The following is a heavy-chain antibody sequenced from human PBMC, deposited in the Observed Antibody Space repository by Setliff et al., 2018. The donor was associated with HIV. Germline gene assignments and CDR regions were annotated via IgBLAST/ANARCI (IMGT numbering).Heavy chain of an antibody. CDR3: ARVVNPDSSDYYFYYMDV. CDR1: GLTFSNYW. J-gene: IGHJ6*03. Sequence: GGSLRLSCAASGLTFSNYWLHWVRQAPGKGLVWVSRINTDGSITSYADSVKGRFTVARDNSRNTLLLHMDGLRPEDTAVYYCARVVNPDSSDYYFYYMDVWGKGTTVTVSS. V-gene: IGHV3-74*01. D-gene: IGHD4-4*01. CDR2: INTDGSIT.